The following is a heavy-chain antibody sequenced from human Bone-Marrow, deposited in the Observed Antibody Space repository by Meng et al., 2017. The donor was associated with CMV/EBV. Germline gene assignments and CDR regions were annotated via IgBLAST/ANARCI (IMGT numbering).Heavy chain of an antibody. V-gene: IGHV3-30*02. CDR3: ASLRYGSGSHSPYYFDY. CDR2: VRYDGGDK. J-gene: IGHJ4*02. D-gene: IGHD3-10*01. CDR1: GFTFSNYG. Sequence: GGSLRLSCAASGFTFSNYGMHWVRQAPGKGLEWVAFVRYDGGDKFYADSVEGRFTISRDNSKNTLYLQMNSLRAEDTAVYYCASLRYGSGSHSPYYFDYWGQGTRVTGSS.